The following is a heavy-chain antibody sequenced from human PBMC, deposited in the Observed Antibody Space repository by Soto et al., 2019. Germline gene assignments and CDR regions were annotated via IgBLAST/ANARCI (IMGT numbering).Heavy chain of an antibody. Sequence: SETLSLTCTVSGGSISSGNYYWSWIRQPPGKGLEWIGFISYSGTTHYSASLRSRVTISVDTSRDQFSLNLNSVTAADTAVYYCARHFGNYGDWAFDFWGQGTLVTVSS. CDR2: ISYSGTT. CDR1: GGSISSGNYY. CDR3: ARHFGNYGDWAFDF. J-gene: IGHJ4*02. D-gene: IGHD4-17*01. V-gene: IGHV4-39*01.